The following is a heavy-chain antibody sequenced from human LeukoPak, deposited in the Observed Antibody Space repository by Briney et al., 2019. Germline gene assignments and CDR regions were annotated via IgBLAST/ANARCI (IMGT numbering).Heavy chain of an antibody. V-gene: IGHV4-39*07. CDR2: LFSTGNT. CDR1: GGSINTGDYY. J-gene: IGHJ4*02. D-gene: IGHD5/OR15-5a*01. CDR3: ARENIVSTRDFDY. Sequence: TSETLSLTCTVSGGSINTGDYYWTWIRQPPGKGLEWIGSLFSTGNTYYNPSLKTRVTISIDTSKNQFSLKLSSVTAADTAVYYCARENIVSTRDFDYWGQGTLVTVSS.